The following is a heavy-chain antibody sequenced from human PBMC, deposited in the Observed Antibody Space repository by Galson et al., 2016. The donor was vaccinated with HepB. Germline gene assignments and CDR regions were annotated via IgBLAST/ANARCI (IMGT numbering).Heavy chain of an antibody. D-gene: IGHD4-11*01. CDR1: GFAFSAYG. Sequence: SLRLSCAASGFAFSAYGMTWVRQAPRKGLEWVSAISTSGGSTDYADSVKSRFTISRDNSKNTLYLQMNSLRAEDTAVYYCAKGTTVLGDNWGQGILVTVSS. J-gene: IGHJ4*02. V-gene: IGHV3-23*01. CDR2: ISTSGGST. CDR3: AKGTTVLGDN.